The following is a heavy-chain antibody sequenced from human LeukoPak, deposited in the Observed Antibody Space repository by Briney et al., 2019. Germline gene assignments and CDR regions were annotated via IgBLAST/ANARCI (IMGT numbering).Heavy chain of an antibody. CDR1: GFTFSSYG. CDR3: ATEFWGSFNY. D-gene: IGHD7-27*01. J-gene: IGHJ4*02. CDR2: ISTRTHGGTT. Sequence: GGSLRLSCAASGFTFSSYGMHWVRQAPGKGLEWVGRISTRTHGGTTDYAAPLKGRFTISRDDSKTTLYLQMNSLKTEDTAVYYCATEFWGSFNYWGQGALVTVSS. V-gene: IGHV3-15*01.